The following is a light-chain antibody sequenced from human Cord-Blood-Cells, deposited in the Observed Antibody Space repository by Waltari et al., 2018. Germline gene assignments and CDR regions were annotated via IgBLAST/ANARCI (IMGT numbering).Light chain of an antibody. Sequence: DIQMTQSPSTLSASVGDRVTITCRASQSISSWLAWYQQKPGKAPKLLIYKASSFESGVPSRFSGSGSGTEFTLTISSLQPDDFATYYCQQYNSYSQYTFGQGTKLEIK. J-gene: IGKJ2*01. CDR3: QQYNSYSQYT. V-gene: IGKV1-5*03. CDR2: KAS. CDR1: QSISSW.